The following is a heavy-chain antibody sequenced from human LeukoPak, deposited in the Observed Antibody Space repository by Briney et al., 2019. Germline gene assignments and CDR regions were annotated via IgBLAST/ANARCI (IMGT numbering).Heavy chain of an antibody. J-gene: IGHJ4*02. CDR3: ARDPAGVAATGGDY. V-gene: IGHV4-4*07. CDR1: GGSISSYY. D-gene: IGHD2-15*01. CDR2: IYTSGSP. Sequence: SETLSLTCTVSGGSISSYYWSWIRQPAGKGLEWIGRIYTSGSPNYNPSLKSRVTMSVDTSKNQFSLELSSVTAADTAVYYCARDPAGVAATGGDYWGQGTLVTVSS.